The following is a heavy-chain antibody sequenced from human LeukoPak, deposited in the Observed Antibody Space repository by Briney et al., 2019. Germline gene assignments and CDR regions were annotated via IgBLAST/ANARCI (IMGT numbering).Heavy chain of an antibody. Sequence: GGSLRLSCAVSGFTFSRFWMSWSRQAPGKGLEWVASINSDGSEGYYADVVKGRFTVSRDNARNSLYLQINSLRAEDTAVYYCARSSYSSSSSVWGQGTMVTVSS. CDR2: INSDGSEG. CDR1: GFTFSRFW. V-gene: IGHV3-7*03. D-gene: IGHD6-6*01. J-gene: IGHJ3*01. CDR3: ARSSYSSSSSV.